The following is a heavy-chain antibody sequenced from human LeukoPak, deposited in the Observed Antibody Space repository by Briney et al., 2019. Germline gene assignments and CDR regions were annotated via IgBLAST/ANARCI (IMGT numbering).Heavy chain of an antibody. V-gene: IGHV3-15*01. Sequence: GGSLRLSCTASGLSFSNPWMSWVRQAPGKGLEWVGRIISRTSGGATDYAAPVRGRFTISRDHSQNTLYLQMNSLKTEDTAVYYSTTYRWSYDLTGYSYYLYWRRGIPVTVSS. CDR1: GLSFSNPW. CDR3: TTYRWSYDLTGYSYYLY. CDR2: IISRTSGGAT. J-gene: IGHJ4*02. D-gene: IGHD3-22*01.